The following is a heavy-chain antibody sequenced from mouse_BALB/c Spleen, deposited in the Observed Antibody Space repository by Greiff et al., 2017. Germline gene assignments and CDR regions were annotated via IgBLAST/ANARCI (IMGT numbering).Heavy chain of an antibody. CDR3: ARRAYYGKGDAMDY. D-gene: IGHD2-10*01. J-gene: IGHJ4*01. Sequence: EVKLMESGGGLVQPGGSLKLSCAASGFTFSSYTMSWVRQTPEKRLEWVAYISNGGGSTYYPDTVKGRFTISRDNAKNTLYLQMSSLKSEDTAMYYCARRAYYGKGDAMDYWGQGTSVTVSS. CDR1: GFTFSSYT. CDR2: ISNGGGST. V-gene: IGHV5-12-2*01.